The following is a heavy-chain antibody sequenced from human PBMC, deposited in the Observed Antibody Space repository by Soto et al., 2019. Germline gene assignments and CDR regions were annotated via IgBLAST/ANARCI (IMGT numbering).Heavy chain of an antibody. CDR3: ARGPYVVRGVIITRTTDNWFDP. V-gene: IGHV4-4*07. CDR2: IYTSGST. D-gene: IGHD3-10*01. J-gene: IGHJ5*02. CDR1: GGSIISYY. Sequence: NRSDTLSLTCTVPGGSIISYYWSWIRQPAGKGLECIGRIYTSGSTNYNPSLKSRVTMSVDTSKNQFSLKLSSVTAADTAVYYCARGPYVVRGVIITRTTDNWFDPWGQGTLVTVSS.